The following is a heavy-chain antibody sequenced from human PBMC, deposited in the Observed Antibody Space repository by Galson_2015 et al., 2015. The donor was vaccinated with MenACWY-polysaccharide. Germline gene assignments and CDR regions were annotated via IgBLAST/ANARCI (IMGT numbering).Heavy chain of an antibody. D-gene: IGHD3-10*01. J-gene: IGHJ4*02. CDR3: ARSYSGSYPTTNFFDY. CDR2: MHPSGGST. CDR1: GYTLTSYY. Sequence: SVKVSCKASGYTLTSYYMHWVRQAPGQGLEWVGIMHPSGGSTTYAQQFQGRVTMTRDTSTSTVHMELSSLRSEDTAVYYCARSYSGSYPTTNFFDYWGQGTLVTVSS. V-gene: IGHV1-46*01.